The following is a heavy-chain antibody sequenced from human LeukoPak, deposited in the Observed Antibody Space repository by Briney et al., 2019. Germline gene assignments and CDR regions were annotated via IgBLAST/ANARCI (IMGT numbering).Heavy chain of an antibody. Sequence: SETLSLTCAVYGGSFSGYYWSWIRQPPGKGLEWIGEINHSGSTNYNPSLKSRVTISVDTSKNQFSLKLSSVTAADTAVYYCARVSAVTTQSWFDPWGQGTLVTVSP. CDR2: INHSGST. J-gene: IGHJ5*02. V-gene: IGHV4-34*01. CDR3: ARVSAVTTQSWFDP. CDR1: GGSFSGYY. D-gene: IGHD4-17*01.